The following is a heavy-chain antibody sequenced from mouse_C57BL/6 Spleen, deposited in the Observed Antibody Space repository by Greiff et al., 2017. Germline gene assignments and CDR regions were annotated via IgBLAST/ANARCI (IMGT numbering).Heavy chain of an antibody. CDR2: IDPETGGT. CDR3: TRGITTYYFDY. CDR1: GYTFTDYE. D-gene: IGHD1-1*01. V-gene: IGHV1-15*01. Sequence: QVQLQQSGAELVRPGASVTLSCKASGYTFTDYEMHWVKQTPVHGLEWIGAIDPETGGTAYNQKFKGKAILTADKSTSTAYMELRSLTSEDSAVYYCTRGITTYYFDYWGQGTTLTVSS. J-gene: IGHJ2*01.